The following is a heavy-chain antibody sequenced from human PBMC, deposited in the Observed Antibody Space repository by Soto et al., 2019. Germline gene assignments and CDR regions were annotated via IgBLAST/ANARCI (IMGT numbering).Heavy chain of an antibody. CDR1: GGSFSGYY. Sequence: SETLSLTCAVYGGSFSGYYWSWIRQPPGKGLEWIGEINHSGSTNYNPSLKSRVTISVDTSKNQFSLKLSSVTAADTAVYYCARVLILYYFDYWGQGTLVTVS. CDR3: ARVLILYYFDY. CDR2: INHSGST. V-gene: IGHV4-34*01. J-gene: IGHJ4*02. D-gene: IGHD3-3*01.